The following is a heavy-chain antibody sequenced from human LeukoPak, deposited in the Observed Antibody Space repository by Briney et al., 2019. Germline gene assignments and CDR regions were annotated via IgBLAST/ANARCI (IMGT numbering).Heavy chain of an antibody. CDR1: GGSISSYY. J-gene: IGHJ5*02. CDR2: IYYSGST. V-gene: IGHV4-59*01. CDR3: ARAGWWECPTGDCWFDP. Sequence: PSETLSLTCTVSGGSISSYYWSWIRQPPGKGLEWIGYIYYSGSTNYNPSLKSRVTISVDTSKNQFSLKLSSVTAADTAVYCCARAGWWECPTGDCWFDPWGQGTLVTVSS. D-gene: IGHD2-21*02.